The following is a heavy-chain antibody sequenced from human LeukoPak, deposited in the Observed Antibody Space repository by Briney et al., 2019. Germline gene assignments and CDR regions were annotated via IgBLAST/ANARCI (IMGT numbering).Heavy chain of an antibody. D-gene: IGHD6-13*01. J-gene: IGHJ5*02. V-gene: IGHV4-39*07. CDR3: ARGYSSSWYFNWFDP. CDR1: GDAISSSTNH. CDR2: FYYSGST. Sequence: SETLSLTCSVSGDAISSSTNHWGWIRQPPGKGLEWIGSFYYSGSTYFNPSLKRRLTISVDTSKNQFSLKLSSVTAADTAVYYCARGYSSSWYFNWFDPWGQGTLVTASS.